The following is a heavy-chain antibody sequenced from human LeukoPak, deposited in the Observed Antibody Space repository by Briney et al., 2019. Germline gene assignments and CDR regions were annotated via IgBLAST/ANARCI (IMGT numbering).Heavy chain of an antibody. V-gene: IGHV4-39*01. CDR2: IYYSGST. CDR1: GGSISSSSYY. CDR3: ARRIGTDDY. Sequence: PEALSLTCTVSGGSISSSSYYWGWIRQPPGKGLEWIGSIYYSGSTYYNPSLKSRVTISVDTSKNQFSLKLSSVTAADTAVYYCARRIGTDDYWGQGTLVTVSS. J-gene: IGHJ4*02. D-gene: IGHD2-15*01.